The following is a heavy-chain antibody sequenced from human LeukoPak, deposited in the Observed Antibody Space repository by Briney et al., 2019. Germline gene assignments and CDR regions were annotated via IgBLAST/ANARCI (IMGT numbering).Heavy chain of an antibody. V-gene: IGHV3-23*01. CDR1: GFTFSSYA. D-gene: IGHD3-3*01. Sequence: PGGSLRLSCAAPGFTFSSYAMSWVRQAPGKGLEWVSAISGSGGSTYYADSVKGRFTISRDNSKNTLYLQMNSLRAEDTAVYYCAKLNDFWSGYSDYWGQGTLVTVSS. CDR3: AKLNDFWSGYSDY. J-gene: IGHJ4*02. CDR2: ISGSGGST.